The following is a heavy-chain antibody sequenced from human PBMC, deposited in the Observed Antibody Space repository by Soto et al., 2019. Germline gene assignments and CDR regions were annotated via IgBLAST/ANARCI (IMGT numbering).Heavy chain of an antibody. CDR3: ARGGYSSSYFWVF. CDR1: GFTFSPYW. J-gene: IGHJ4*02. CDR2: INKDGSEK. Sequence: EVQLVESGGGLVQPGGSLRLSCAASGFTFSPYWMTWVRHAPGKGLEWLANINKDGSEKFYVDSVKGRFTISRDNAKNSLYLQMNSLRAEDTAAYYCARGGYSSSYFWVFWGQGTLVTVSS. D-gene: IGHD6-13*01. V-gene: IGHV3-7*04.